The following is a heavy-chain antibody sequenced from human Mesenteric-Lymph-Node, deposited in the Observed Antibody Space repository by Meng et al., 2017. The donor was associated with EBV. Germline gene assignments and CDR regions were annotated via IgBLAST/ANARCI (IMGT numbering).Heavy chain of an antibody. V-gene: IGHV1-24*01. D-gene: IGHD3-22*01. J-gene: IGHJ4*02. Sequence: QVQLVQSGAEVKKPGASVKVSCKVSGDTLSELAMHWVRQALGKGLEWMGGFDPEDGEINYAQKFQGRVTMTKDTSTETAYMELSSLTSEDTAVYFCAIGAYHDITIYYGSWGQGRLGTVAS. CDR1: GDTLSELA. CDR2: FDPEDGEI. CDR3: AIGAYHDITIYYGS.